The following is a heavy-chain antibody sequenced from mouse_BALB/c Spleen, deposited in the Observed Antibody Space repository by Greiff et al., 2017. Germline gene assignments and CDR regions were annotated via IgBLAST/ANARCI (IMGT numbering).Heavy chain of an antibody. J-gene: IGHJ4*01. CDR3: ARLRLYAMDY. CDR1: GFNIKDTY. CDR2: IDPANGNT. D-gene: IGHD2-12*01. V-gene: IGHV14-3*02. Sequence: VQLQQSGAELVKPWASVKLSCTASGFNIKDTYMHWVKQRPEQGLEWIGRIDPANGNTKYDPKFQGKATITADTSSNTAYLQLSSLTSEDTAVYYCARLRLYAMDYWGQGTSVTVSS.